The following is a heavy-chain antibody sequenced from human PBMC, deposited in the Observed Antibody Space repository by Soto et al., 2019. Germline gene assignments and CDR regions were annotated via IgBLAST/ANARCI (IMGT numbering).Heavy chain of an antibody. Sequence: GGSLRLSCAASGFTFNSYAMTWVRQAPGKGLEWVSTISVSGGNAYYADSVKGRFTISRDCSNSTLYLQMDNLRPEDTALYYCAKDSSGSYFPYNYFGPWGQGTLVTVSS. J-gene: IGHJ5*02. CDR3: AKDSSGSYFPYNYFGP. D-gene: IGHD1-26*01. CDR2: ISVSGGNA. V-gene: IGHV3-23*01. CDR1: GFTFNSYA.